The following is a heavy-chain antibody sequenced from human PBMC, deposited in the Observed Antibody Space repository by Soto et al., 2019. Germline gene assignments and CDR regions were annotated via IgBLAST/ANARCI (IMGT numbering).Heavy chain of an antibody. CDR1: GFTFSSYA. V-gene: IGHV3-30-3*01. CDR2: ISYDGSNK. J-gene: IGHJ3*02. Sequence: GGSLRLSCAASGFTFSSYAMHWVRQAPGKGLEWVAVISYDGSNKYYADSVKGRFTISRDNSKNTLYLQMNSLRAEDTAVYYCARAFRNYITMIVVVISGAFDIWGQGTMVTVSS. CDR3: ARAFRNYITMIVVVISGAFDI. D-gene: IGHD3-22*01.